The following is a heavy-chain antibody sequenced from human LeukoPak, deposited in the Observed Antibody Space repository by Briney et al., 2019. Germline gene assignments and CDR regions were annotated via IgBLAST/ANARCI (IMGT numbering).Heavy chain of an antibody. D-gene: IGHD1/OR15-1a*01. V-gene: IGHV4-59*08. CDR2: IYYSGST. CDR3: ARRGITYSRWFDP. CDR1: GGSISSYY. Sequence: PSETLSLTCTVSGGSISSYYWSWIRQPPGKGLEWIGYIYYSGSTNYNPSLKSRVTISVDTSKNQFSLKLSSVTAADTAVYYCARRGITYSRWFDPWGQGTLVTASS. J-gene: IGHJ5*02.